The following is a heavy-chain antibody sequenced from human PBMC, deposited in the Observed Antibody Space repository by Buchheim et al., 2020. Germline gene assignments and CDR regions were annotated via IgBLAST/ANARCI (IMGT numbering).Heavy chain of an antibody. J-gene: IGHJ4*02. Sequence: QVQLVESGGGLVKPGGSLRLSCVGSGFSFSDYYMIWIRQAPGKGLEWVSYTTSSGSGTYYADSVKGRFTISRDNAKNSLSLQMNSLRVEDTAVYYCARDVLGDTHPWRWGQGTL. D-gene: IGHD3-16*01. CDR1: GFSFSDYY. CDR2: TTSSGSGT. V-gene: IGHV3-11*01. CDR3: ARDVLGDTHPWR.